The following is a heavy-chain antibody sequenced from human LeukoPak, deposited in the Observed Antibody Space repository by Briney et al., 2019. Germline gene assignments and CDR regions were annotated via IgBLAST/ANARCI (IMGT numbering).Heavy chain of an antibody. V-gene: IGHV4-59*01. CDR2: IYYSGST. Sequence: SETLSLTCTVSGGSISSYYWSWIRQPPGKGLEWIGYIYYSGSTNYNPSLKSRVTISVDTSKNQFSLKLSSVTAADTAVYCCARYFGYSYGLPHYYFDYWGQGTLVTVSS. D-gene: IGHD5-18*01. CDR1: GGSISSYY. J-gene: IGHJ4*02. CDR3: ARYFGYSYGLPHYYFDY.